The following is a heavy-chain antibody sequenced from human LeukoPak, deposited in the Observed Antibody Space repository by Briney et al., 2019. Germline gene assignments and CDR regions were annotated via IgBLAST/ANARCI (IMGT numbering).Heavy chain of an antibody. Sequence: GASVKVSCKVSGYTLSDLSMHWVRQAPGQGLEWMGGFDPEDGQRNYAQKFQGRAIMTEDTSTNTAYMDLSSLRSEDTAIYFCTSGTEAVPVRFWGQGTLVTVSS. J-gene: IGHJ1*01. V-gene: IGHV1-24*01. D-gene: IGHD3-10*01. CDR3: TSGTEAVPVRF. CDR1: GYTLSDLS. CDR2: FDPEDGQR.